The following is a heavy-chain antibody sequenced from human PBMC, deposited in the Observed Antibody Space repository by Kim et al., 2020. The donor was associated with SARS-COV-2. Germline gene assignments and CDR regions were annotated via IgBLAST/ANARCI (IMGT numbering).Heavy chain of an antibody. Sequence: DSVKGRFTISRDNSNNTRYLQINSLGADDTAVYYCARDDFWSGFFQYGMDVWGQGTTVTVSS. CDR3: ARDDFWSGFFQYGMDV. V-gene: IGHV3-30*01. J-gene: IGHJ6*02. D-gene: IGHD3-3*01.